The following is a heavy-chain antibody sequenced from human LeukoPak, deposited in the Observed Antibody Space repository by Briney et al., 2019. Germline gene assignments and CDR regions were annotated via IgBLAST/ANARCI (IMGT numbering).Heavy chain of an antibody. D-gene: IGHD3-22*01. J-gene: IGHJ4*02. V-gene: IGHV3-9*01. CDR3: AKDMMPHYYDSSGYSY. Sequence: GRSLRLSCAASGFTFDDYAMHWVRQAPGKGLEWVSGISWNSGSIGYADSVKGRFTISRDNAKNSLYLQMNSLRAEDTALYYCAKDMMPHYYDSSGYSYWGQGTLATVSS. CDR1: GFTFDDYA. CDR2: ISWNSGSI.